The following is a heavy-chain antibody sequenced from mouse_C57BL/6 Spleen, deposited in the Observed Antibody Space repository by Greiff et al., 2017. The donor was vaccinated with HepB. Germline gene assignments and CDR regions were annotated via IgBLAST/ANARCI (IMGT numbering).Heavy chain of an antibody. V-gene: IGHV1-50*01. Sequence: VQLKQPGAELVKPGASVKLSCKASGYTFTSYWMQWVKQRPGQGLEWIGQIDPSDSYTNYNQKFKGKATLTVDTSSSTAYMQLSSLTAEDSAVYYGARSDGSSSMDYWGQGTSVTVSS. CDR2: IDPSDSYT. J-gene: IGHJ4*01. CDR1: GYTFTSYW. CDR3: ARSDGSSSMDY. D-gene: IGHD1-1*01.